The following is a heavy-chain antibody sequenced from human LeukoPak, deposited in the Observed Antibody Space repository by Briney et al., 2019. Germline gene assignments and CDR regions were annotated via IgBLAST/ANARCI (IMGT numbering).Heavy chain of an antibody. CDR3: ARDETLAYFAIPRRPHL. CDR2: INPNSGAT. D-gene: IGHD2-21*01. J-gene: IGHJ5*02. Sequence: ASVKVSCKAIGYTFTGYYLHWVRQAPEEGFEWMGWINPNSGATKYAQRFQGRVTMARDTSFSTAYMELSRLRGDDTAVYYCARDETLAYFAIPRRPHLWGLGTLVTVSP. CDR1: GYTFTGYY. V-gene: IGHV1-2*02.